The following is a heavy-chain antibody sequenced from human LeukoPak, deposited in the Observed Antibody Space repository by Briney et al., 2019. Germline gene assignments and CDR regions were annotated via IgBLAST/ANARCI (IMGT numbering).Heavy chain of an antibody. Sequence: GGSLRLSCAAPGFTFSTYGMHWVRQAPGKGLEWVAVISYDGSNRYYADSVKGRFTISRDNSKNTLYLQMNSLRAEDTAVYYCAKDMIYGDSPLGYWGQGTLVTVSS. V-gene: IGHV3-30*18. CDR1: GFTFSTYG. CDR2: ISYDGSNR. CDR3: AKDMIYGDSPLGY. J-gene: IGHJ4*02. D-gene: IGHD4-17*01.